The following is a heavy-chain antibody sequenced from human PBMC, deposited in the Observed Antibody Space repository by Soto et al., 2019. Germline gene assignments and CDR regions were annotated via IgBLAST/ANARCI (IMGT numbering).Heavy chain of an antibody. D-gene: IGHD5-12*01. CDR1: GGSISSGDYY. Sequence: SETLSLTCTVSGGSISSGDYYWSWIRQPPGKGLEWIGYIYYSGSTYYNPSLKSRVTISVDTSKNQFSLKLSSVTAADTAVYYCASAQDSGYDNMVFDYWGQGTLVTVSS. CDR3: ASAQDSGYDNMVFDY. J-gene: IGHJ4*02. V-gene: IGHV4-30-4*01. CDR2: IYYSGST.